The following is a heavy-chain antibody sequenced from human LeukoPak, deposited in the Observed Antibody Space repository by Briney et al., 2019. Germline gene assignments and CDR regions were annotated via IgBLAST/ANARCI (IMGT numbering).Heavy chain of an antibody. CDR2: IYYSGST. CDR3: ARGVLTGYNTYWYFDL. CDR1: GGSISSYY. Sequence: SETLSLTCTVSGGSISSYYWSWIRQPPGKGREGCGHIYYSGSTNYNHSLKSRVTISVDTSKNQFPLKLSSVTAADTAVYYCARGVLTGYNTYWYFDLWGRGTLVTVSS. J-gene: IGHJ2*01. D-gene: IGHD3-9*01. V-gene: IGHV4-59*01.